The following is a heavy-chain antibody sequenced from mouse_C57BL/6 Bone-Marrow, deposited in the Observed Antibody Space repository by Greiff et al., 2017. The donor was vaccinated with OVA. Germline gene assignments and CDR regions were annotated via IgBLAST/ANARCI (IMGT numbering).Heavy chain of an antibody. Sequence: VQLKESGPELVKPGASVKISCKASGYSFTGYYMNWVKQSPEKSLEWIGEINPSTGGTTYNQKFKAKATLTVDKSSSTAYMQLKSLTSEDSAAEYCARGGTSPFAYGGQGTLVTVSA. D-gene: IGHD4-1*01. CDR2: INPSTGGT. CDR3: ARGGTSPFAY. V-gene: IGHV1-42*01. CDR1: GYSFTGYY. J-gene: IGHJ3*01.